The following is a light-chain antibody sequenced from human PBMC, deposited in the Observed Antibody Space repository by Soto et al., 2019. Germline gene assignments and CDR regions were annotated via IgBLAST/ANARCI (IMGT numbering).Light chain of an antibody. V-gene: IGLV2-14*01. J-gene: IGLJ3*02. CDR2: EVI. Sequence: QSALTQPASVSGSPGQSITIACTGSGSDIGGYDYVSWYQQHPGRAPKLVIYEVIKRPLGISDRFSGSKSGNTASLTISGLQAEDEADYFCSSYTSSTTWVFGGGTKVTVL. CDR1: GSDIGGYDY. CDR3: SSYTSSTTWV.